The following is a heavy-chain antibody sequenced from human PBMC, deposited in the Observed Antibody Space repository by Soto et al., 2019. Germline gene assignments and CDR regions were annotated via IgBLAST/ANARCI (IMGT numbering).Heavy chain of an antibody. Sequence: QITLKESGPTVVKPTQTLTLTCSLSGFSLNTGGVGVGWIRQPPGKALEWLAVIYWDDDKSWNPSLRDRLTITRDASDDQVVLPVTNMDPVDTGTYYCARRRGGFGGGWTTPYFDYWGQGTLVTVSS. CDR2: IYWDDDK. D-gene: IGHD6-19*01. CDR3: ARRRGGFGGGWTTPYFDY. J-gene: IGHJ4*02. V-gene: IGHV2-5*02. CDR1: GFSLNTGGVG.